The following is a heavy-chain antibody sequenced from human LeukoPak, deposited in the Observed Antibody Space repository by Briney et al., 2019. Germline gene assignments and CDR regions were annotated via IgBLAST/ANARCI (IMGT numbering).Heavy chain of an antibody. CDR3: ARDGGGSQQSNWFDP. D-gene: IGHD1-26*01. CDR2: ISYSSITI. CDR1: GFSFSSNG. V-gene: IGHV3-48*01. J-gene: IGHJ5*02. Sequence: GGSLGLSCVGSGFSFSSNGMTWVRQAPGKGLEWVSYISYSSITIYYADSVRGRFTISRDNAKNSLYLQMNSLRAEVTAVYYCARDGGGSQQSNWFDPWGQGTLVTVSS.